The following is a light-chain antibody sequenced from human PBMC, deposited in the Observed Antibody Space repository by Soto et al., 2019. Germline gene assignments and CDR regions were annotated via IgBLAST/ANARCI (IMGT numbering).Light chain of an antibody. CDR3: QQYNNWSPWT. V-gene: IGKV3-15*01. J-gene: IGKJ1*01. CDR2: GAS. CDR1: QSVSSN. Sequence: EIVMTQSPSTLSVSPGERATLSCRASQSVSSNLAWYQQKPGHAPTLLIYGASTRATGIPARFSGRGSGTEFTLTISILQSEDFAVYYCQQYNNWSPWTFCQGTKVEIK.